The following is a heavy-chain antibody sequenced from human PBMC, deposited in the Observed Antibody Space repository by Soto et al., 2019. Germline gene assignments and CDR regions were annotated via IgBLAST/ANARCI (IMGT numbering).Heavy chain of an antibody. D-gene: IGHD3-10*01. CDR1: GGTFSSYA. CDR2: IIPIFGTA. Sequence: SVKVSCKASGGTFSSYAISWVRQAPGQGLEWMGGIIPIFGTANYAQKFQGRVTITADESTSTAYMELSSLRSEDTAVYYCAREGVRGVTRYYYYGMDVWGQGTTVTVSS. CDR3: AREGVRGVTRYYYYGMDV. J-gene: IGHJ6*02. V-gene: IGHV1-69*13.